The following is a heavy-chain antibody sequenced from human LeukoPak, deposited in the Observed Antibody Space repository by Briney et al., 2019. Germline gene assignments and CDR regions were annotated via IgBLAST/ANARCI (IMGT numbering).Heavy chain of an antibody. CDR1: GFTFSSYA. V-gene: IGHV3-30*18. CDR3: AKPGHYEITQLPSDY. Sequence: PGGSVRLSCAASGFTFSSYAMHWVRQAPGKGLEWVAVISYDGSNKYYADSVKGRFTISRDNSKNTLYLQMNSLRAEDTAVYYCAKPGHYEITQLPSDYWGQGTLVTVSS. D-gene: IGHD3-22*01. J-gene: IGHJ4*02. CDR2: ISYDGSNK.